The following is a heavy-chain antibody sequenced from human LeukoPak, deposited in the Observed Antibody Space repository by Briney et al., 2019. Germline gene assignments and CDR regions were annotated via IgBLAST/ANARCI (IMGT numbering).Heavy chain of an antibody. Sequence: GGSLRLSCAASGVTFSSYGMHWVRQAPGKGLEWVAVISNDGSNKHYADSVKGRFTISRDNSKNTLYLQMNSLRAEDTAVYYCAKDLTGVNYCPDQWGQGTLVTVSS. J-gene: IGHJ4*02. D-gene: IGHD1-7*01. V-gene: IGHV3-30*18. CDR2: ISNDGSNK. CDR3: AKDLTGVNYCPDQ. CDR1: GVTFSSYG.